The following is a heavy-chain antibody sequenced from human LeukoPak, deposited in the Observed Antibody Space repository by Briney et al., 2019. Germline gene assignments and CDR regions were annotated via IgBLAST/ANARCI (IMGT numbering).Heavy chain of an antibody. CDR3: ARDRYSSSLSNFDY. V-gene: IGHV3-21*01. J-gene: IGHJ4*02. CDR1: GFAFSTYS. D-gene: IGHD6-13*01. CDR2: ISLNSAVI. Sequence: GGSLRLSCAASGFAFSTYSMNWVRQPPGKGLKWVASISLNSAVIYYADSVKGRFTISRDNAKNSLHLQMNSLSAEDTAVYYCARDRYSSSLSNFDYWGQGSLVTVSS.